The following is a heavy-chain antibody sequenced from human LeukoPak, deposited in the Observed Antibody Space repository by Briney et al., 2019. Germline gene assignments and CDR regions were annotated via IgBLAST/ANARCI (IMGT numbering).Heavy chain of an antibody. Sequence: GGSLRLSCAASGFTFSSYWMHWVRQAPGKGLVWVSRINSDGSSTSYADSVKGRFTISRDNAKNTLYLQMNSLRAEDTAVYYCARDRCSGGSCYVGYYGMDVWGQGTTDTVSS. V-gene: IGHV3-74*01. CDR3: ARDRCSGGSCYVGYYGMDV. D-gene: IGHD2-15*01. CDR2: INSDGSST. CDR1: GFTFSSYW. J-gene: IGHJ6*02.